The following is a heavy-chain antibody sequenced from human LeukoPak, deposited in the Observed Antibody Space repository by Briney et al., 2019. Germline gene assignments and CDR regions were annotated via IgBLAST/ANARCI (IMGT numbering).Heavy chain of an antibody. J-gene: IGHJ6*03. D-gene: IGHD1-26*01. CDR2: ITSSSTYI. V-gene: IGHV3-21*01. Sequence: PGGPLRLSCAASGFTFSSYNMNWVRQAPGKGLEWVSSITSSSTYIYYADSVKGRFTISRDNARNSLYLQMNSLRAEDTAVYYCARDPYSGSYGNDYYYYMDVWGKGTTVTISS. CDR1: GFTFSSYN. CDR3: ARDPYSGSYGNDYYYYMDV.